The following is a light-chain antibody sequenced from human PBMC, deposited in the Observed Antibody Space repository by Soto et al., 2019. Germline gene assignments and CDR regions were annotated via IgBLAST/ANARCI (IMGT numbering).Light chain of an antibody. V-gene: IGKV1-33*01. J-gene: IGKJ5*01. CDR1: HDIRKY. CDR3: QQYENFPIT. CDR2: DAS. Sequence: DIQMTQSPSTLSGSVGDRVTITCQASHDIRKYLTWNQQKPGKAPRLLIYDASNMEKGVPSRFTGSGSGTDFILTISSLQPEDIATYYCQQYENFPITFGQGTRLEN.